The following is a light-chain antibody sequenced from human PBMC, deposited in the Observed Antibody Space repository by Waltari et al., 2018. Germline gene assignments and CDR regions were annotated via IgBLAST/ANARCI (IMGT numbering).Light chain of an antibody. J-gene: IGLJ1*01. CDR3: QVWHADIDPGV. V-gene: IGLV3-21*04. CDR1: NIGSYS. Sequence: YVLTQPPSVSVAPGKTATLTCGGDNIGSYSVHWYQQKPGQAPVLVIFYDSDRPSGIPVRFSGSNSGNTATLTITSVEAGDEARYYCQVWHADIDPGVFGTGTEVTVL. CDR2: YDS.